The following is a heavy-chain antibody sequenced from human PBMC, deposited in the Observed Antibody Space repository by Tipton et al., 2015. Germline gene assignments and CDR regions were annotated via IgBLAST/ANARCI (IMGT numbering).Heavy chain of an antibody. CDR1: GFTFSSYW. V-gene: IGHV3-53*01. CDR2: VYTGGNT. CDR3: ARDQAFDV. J-gene: IGHJ3*01. Sequence: GSLRLSCAASGFTFSSYWMHWVRQAPGGGLEWVSRVYTGGNTQYADSVRGRFTISRDTSKNMVYLQMNNMRTDDTAVYYCARDQAFDVWGQGTMVTVSS.